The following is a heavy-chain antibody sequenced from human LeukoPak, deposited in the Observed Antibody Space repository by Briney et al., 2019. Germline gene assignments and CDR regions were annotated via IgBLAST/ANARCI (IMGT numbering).Heavy chain of an antibody. CDR1: GYTLTSDG. CDR3: ARDHGKWLVWDSNWFDP. Sequence: ASVKVSSKASGYTLTSDGISWVRQAPGQGLEWMGWISAYKGKTNTAQKLQGRVTIPTDTSTSTAYMELRSLRSDDTAVYYCARDHGKWLVWDSNWFDPLGQGTLVTLSS. V-gene: IGHV1-18*01. CDR2: ISAYKGKT. D-gene: IGHD6-19*01. J-gene: IGHJ5*02.